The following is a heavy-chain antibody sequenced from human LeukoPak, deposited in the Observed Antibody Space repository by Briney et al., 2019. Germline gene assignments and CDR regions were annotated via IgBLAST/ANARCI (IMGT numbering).Heavy chain of an antibody. J-gene: IGHJ3*02. CDR1: GFTSSSYS. V-gene: IGHV3-21*01. CDR2: ISSSSSYI. D-gene: IGHD1-7*01. Sequence: GGSLRLSCAASGFTSSSYSMNWVRQAPGKGLEWVSSISSSSSYIYYADSVKGRFTVSRGNAKNSLYLQMNSLRAEDTAVYYCAELGRDAFDIWGQGTMVTVSS. CDR3: AELGRDAFDI.